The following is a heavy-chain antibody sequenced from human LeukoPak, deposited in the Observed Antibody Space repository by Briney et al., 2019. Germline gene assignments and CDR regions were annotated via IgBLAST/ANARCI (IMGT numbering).Heavy chain of an antibody. CDR3: AKDIDWLAFED. V-gene: IGHV3-23*01. D-gene: IGHD6-19*01. CDR1: GYTFNIHG. J-gene: IGHJ4*02. Sequence: PGGSLRLSCAASGYTFNIHGMNWVRHAPGKGPEWVSGIGPSGDKTYYADSVKGRFTISRDNSENTVCLQMNSLGVEDTALYYCAKDIDWLAFEDWGQGTLVTVSS. CDR2: IGPSGDKT.